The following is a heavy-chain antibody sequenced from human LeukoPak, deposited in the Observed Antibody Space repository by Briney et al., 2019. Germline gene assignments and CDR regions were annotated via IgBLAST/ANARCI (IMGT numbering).Heavy chain of an antibody. Sequence: PSETLSLTCTVSGASISSYYWSWIRQPPGKGVEWIGYIYHSGSTVYRPSLKSRVTISVDTPKNQFSLKLSSVTAADTAVYYCARDRGGAIVSDAFDIWGQGTMVTVSS. J-gene: IGHJ3*02. CDR2: IYHSGST. CDR3: ARDRGGAIVSDAFDI. V-gene: IGHV4-59*01. D-gene: IGHD4/OR15-4a*01. CDR1: GASISSYY.